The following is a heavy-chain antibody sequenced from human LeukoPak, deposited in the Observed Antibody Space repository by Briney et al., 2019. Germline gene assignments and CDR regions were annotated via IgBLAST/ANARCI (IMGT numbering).Heavy chain of an antibody. CDR2: ISSGSSAI. Sequence: GGSLRLSCAASGFTFSSYSMNWVRQAPGKGLEWVSYISSGSSAIYYADSVKGRFTISRDNGKNSLYLQMNSLRAEDTAVYYCARDRGMYSSFDYWGQGTRVTVSS. CDR1: GFTFSSYS. D-gene: IGHD6-19*01. CDR3: ARDRGMYSSFDY. J-gene: IGHJ4*02. V-gene: IGHV3-48*01.